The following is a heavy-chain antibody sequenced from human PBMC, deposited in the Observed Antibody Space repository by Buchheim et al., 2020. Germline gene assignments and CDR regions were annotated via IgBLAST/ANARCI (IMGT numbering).Heavy chain of an antibody. Sequence: QVQLAQSGAEVKKPGASVKVSCKASGYTFTSYDINWVRQATGQGLEWMGWMNPNSGNTGYAQKFQGRVTMTRNTSIIPAYMELSSLRSEDTAVYYCARSQGFYCSSTSCYPNNAELDYWGQGTL. CDR2: MNPNSGNT. J-gene: IGHJ4*02. V-gene: IGHV1-8*01. D-gene: IGHD2-2*01. CDR3: ARSQGFYCSSTSCYPNNAELDY. CDR1: GYTFTSYD.